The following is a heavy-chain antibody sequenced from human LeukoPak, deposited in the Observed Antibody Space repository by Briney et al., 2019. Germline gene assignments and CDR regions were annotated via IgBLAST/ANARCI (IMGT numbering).Heavy chain of an antibody. Sequence: SETLSLTCTVSGYSISSGYYWGWIRQPPGKGLEWIGSIYHSGSTYYNPSLKSRVTISVDTSKNQFSLKLSSVTAADTAVYYCARGVVVGATTGGFWDYWGQGTLVTVSS. V-gene: IGHV4-38-2*02. CDR1: GYSISSGYY. D-gene: IGHD1-26*01. CDR3: ARGVVVGATTGGFWDY. CDR2: IYHSGST. J-gene: IGHJ4*02.